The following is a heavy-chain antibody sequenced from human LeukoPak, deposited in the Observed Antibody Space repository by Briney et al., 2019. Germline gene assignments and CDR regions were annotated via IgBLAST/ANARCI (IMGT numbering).Heavy chain of an antibody. Sequence: PGVSLRLSCDASGFTFSRYSLNWVRQAPGKGLEWLSYISSISSRIYYADSVKGRFTISRDNAKNSLYLQMNSLRVEDTAVYYCARVGGSYGYFDYWGQGILVTVPP. CDR3: ARVGGSYGYFDY. V-gene: IGHV3-48*04. CDR2: ISSISSRI. J-gene: IGHJ4*02. D-gene: IGHD1-26*01. CDR1: GFTFSRYS.